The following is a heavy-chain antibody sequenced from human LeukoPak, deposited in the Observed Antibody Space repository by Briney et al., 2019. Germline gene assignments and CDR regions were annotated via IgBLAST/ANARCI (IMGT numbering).Heavy chain of an antibody. CDR3: ARDALFGDFDY. Sequence: SETLSLTCTVSGGSISSGGYYWSWIRQPPGKGLEWIGYIYHSGSTYYNPSLKSRVTISVDRSKNQFSLKLSSVTAADTAVYYCARDALFGDFDYWGQGTLVTVSS. CDR2: IYHSGST. D-gene: IGHD2-15*01. V-gene: IGHV4-30-2*01. CDR1: GGSISSGGYY. J-gene: IGHJ4*02.